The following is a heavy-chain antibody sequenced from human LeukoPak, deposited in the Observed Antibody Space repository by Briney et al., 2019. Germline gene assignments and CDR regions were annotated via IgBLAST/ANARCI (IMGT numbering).Heavy chain of an antibody. CDR1: GYTFTSYG. J-gene: IGHJ5*02. D-gene: IGHD6-19*01. V-gene: IGHV1-18*01. CDR2: ISAYNGNT. Sequence: ASVKVSCKASGYTFTSYGISWVRQAPGQGLEWMGWISAYNGNTNYAQKLQGGVTMTTDTSTSTAYMELRSLRSDDTAVYYCARGPEMGYSSAGQNDWFDPWGQGTLVTVSS. CDR3: ARGPEMGYSSAGQNDWFDP.